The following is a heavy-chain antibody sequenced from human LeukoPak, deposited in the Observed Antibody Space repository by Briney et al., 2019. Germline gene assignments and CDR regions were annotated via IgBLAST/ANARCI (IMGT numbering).Heavy chain of an antibody. V-gene: IGHV3-21*01. CDR2: ISSSSSYI. CDR1: GFTFSSHS. CDR3: AELGITMIGGV. Sequence: GGSLRLSCEASGFTFSSHSMNWVRQAPGKGLEWVSSISSSSSYIYYADSVKGRFTISRDNAKNSLYLQMNSLRAEDTAVYYCAELGITMIGGVWGKGTTVTISS. J-gene: IGHJ6*04. D-gene: IGHD3-10*02.